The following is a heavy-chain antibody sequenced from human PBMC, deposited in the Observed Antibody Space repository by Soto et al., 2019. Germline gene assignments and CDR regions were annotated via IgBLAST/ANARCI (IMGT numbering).Heavy chain of an antibody. D-gene: IGHD2-15*01. J-gene: IGHJ4*02. V-gene: IGHV4-39*01. CDR1: GGSISSSSYY. Sequence: SETLSLTCTVSGGSISSSSYYWGWIRQPPGKGLEWIGSIYYSGSTYYNPSLKSRVTISVDTSKNRFSLKLSSVTAADRAVYYGAGHVDSDIVVVVAATGVDYWGQGTLVTVSS. CDR3: AGHVDSDIVVVVAATGVDY. CDR2: IYYSGST.